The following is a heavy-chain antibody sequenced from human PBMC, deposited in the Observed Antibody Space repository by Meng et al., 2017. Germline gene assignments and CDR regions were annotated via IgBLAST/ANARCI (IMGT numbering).Heavy chain of an antibody. J-gene: IGHJ4*02. Sequence: QLLLQESGSGLVKPSQTLSLTCAVSGGSFRSGGNSWNWIRQPPGKGLEWIGYILHSGTTYYNPSLESRVNITIDTSKNQFSLKVTSATAADTAVYYCARGYGGLDYWGQGTLVTVSS. CDR2: ILHSGTT. CDR1: GGSFRSGGNS. V-gene: IGHV4-30-2*01. CDR3: ARGYGGLDY. D-gene: IGHD3-10*01.